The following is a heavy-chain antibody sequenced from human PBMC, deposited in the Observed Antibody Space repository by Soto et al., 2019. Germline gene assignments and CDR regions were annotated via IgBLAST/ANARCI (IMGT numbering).Heavy chain of an antibody. Sequence: SVKVSCKASGGTFSSYTISWVRRAPGQGLEWMGRIIPILGIANYAQKFQGRVTITADKSTSTAYMELSSLRSEDTAVYYCARDSGEMATIGPLPLWGQGTLVTVSS. V-gene: IGHV1-69*04. D-gene: IGHD5-12*01. J-gene: IGHJ4*02. CDR3: ARDSGEMATIGPLPL. CDR2: IIPILGIA. CDR1: GGTFSSYT.